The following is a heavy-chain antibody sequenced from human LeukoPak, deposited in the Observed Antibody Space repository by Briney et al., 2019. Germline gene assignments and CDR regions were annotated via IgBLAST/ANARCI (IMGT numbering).Heavy chain of an antibody. CDR2: INHSGST. J-gene: IGHJ4*02. CDR1: GGSISSGGYY. D-gene: IGHD3-3*01. V-gene: IGHV4-30-2*01. Sequence: SETLSLTCTVSGGSISSGGYYWSWIRQPPGKGLEWIGYINHSGSTNYNPSLKSRVTISVDTSKNQFSLKLSSVTAADTAVYYCARRSVGFWSGYYTGEDYWGQGTLVTVSS. CDR3: ARRSVGFWSGYYTGEDY.